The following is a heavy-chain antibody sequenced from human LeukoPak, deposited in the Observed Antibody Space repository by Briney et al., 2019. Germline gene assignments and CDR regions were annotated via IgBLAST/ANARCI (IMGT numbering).Heavy chain of an antibody. V-gene: IGHV4-4*07. Sequence: SETLSLTCRVSGGSMNNYYWSCIRQPAGRGLQWIGRMFTNGASNYNPSLKSRVTMAVDTSKNQVSLTLNSATAADTAVYYCARGVYYYYHMDVWGKGTTVTVSS. J-gene: IGHJ6*03. CDR2: MFTNGAS. CDR3: ARGVYYYYHMDV. CDR1: GGSMNNYY.